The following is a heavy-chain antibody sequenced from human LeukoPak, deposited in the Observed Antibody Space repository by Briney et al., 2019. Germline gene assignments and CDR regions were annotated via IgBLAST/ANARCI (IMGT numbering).Heavy chain of an antibody. CDR2: INHSGST. CDR1: GGSFSGYY. CDR3: ARGPREGYYYGMDV. V-gene: IGHV4-34*01. Sequence: SETLSLTCAVYGGSFSGYYWSWIRQPPGKGLEWIGEINHSGSTNYNPSLKSRVTVSVDTSKNQFSLKLSSVTAADTAVYYCARGPREGYYYGMDVWGQGTTVTVSS. J-gene: IGHJ6*02.